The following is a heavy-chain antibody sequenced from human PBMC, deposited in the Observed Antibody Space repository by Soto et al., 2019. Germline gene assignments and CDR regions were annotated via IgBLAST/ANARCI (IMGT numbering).Heavy chain of an antibody. CDR1: GDSISSAVHD. CDR2: FYYNGNT. V-gene: IGHV4-31*03. J-gene: IGHJ3*02. D-gene: IGHD3-16*01. CDR3: ARDQYDSWTPGAFDI. Sequence: QVQLQESGPGLVKPSQTLSLTCPVSGDSISSAVHDWNWIRLHPGEGLAWIGFFYYNGNTNYNPSLRSRVTISGDTSNNRVFLKLSSVTAADTAVYYCARDQYDSWTPGAFDIWGQGAMVSVSS.